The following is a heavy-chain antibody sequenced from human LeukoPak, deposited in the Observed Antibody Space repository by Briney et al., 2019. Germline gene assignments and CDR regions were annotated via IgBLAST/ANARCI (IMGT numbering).Heavy chain of an antibody. Sequence: SETLSLTCTVSGGSISSYYWSWIRQPAGKGLEWIGRIYTSGSTIYNPSLKSRVTMSIDTSKNQFSLKLSSVTAADTAVYYCARGRYESTRLSAYYYYYIDVWGKGTTVTVSS. J-gene: IGHJ6*03. V-gene: IGHV4-4*07. CDR3: ARGRYESTRLSAYYYYYIDV. D-gene: IGHD1-14*01. CDR2: IYTSGST. CDR1: GGSISSYY.